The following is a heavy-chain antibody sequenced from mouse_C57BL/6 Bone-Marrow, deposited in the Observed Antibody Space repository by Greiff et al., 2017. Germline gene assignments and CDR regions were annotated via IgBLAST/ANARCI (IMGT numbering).Heavy chain of an antibody. CDR3: ARALGRDYFDY. Sequence: VQLQQPGAELVKPGASVKLSCKASGYTFTSYWMQWVKQRPGQGLEWIGEIDPSDSYTNYNQKLKGKATLTVDTSSSTAYMQLSSLTSEDSAVYYCARALGRDYFDYWGQGTTLTVSS. J-gene: IGHJ2*01. CDR2: IDPSDSYT. D-gene: IGHD4-1*01. V-gene: IGHV1-50*01. CDR1: GYTFTSYW.